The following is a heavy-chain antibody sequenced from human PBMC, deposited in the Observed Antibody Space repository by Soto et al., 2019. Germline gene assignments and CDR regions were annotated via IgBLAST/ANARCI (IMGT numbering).Heavy chain of an antibody. Sequence: EVQLVESGGGLVQPGGSLRLACAASGLTFSSYWMSWVRQAPGKVLEWGANIKQDGSEKYYVDSVKGRFTISRDNAKNSLYLQMSSLGAEDTAVYYCASDPSVGAVAGTFRYYYSYVRAVWGQGTTVTVSS. CDR3: ASDPSVGAVAGTFRYYYSYVRAV. D-gene: IGHD6-19*01. CDR2: IKQDGSEK. J-gene: IGHJ6*02. CDR1: GLTFSSYW. V-gene: IGHV3-7*01.